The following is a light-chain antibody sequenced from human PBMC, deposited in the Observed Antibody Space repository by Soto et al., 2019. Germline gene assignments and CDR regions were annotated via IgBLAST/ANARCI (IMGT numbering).Light chain of an antibody. CDR1: QSVSSSY. CDR2: GAS. V-gene: IGKV3-20*01. Sequence: EIVLTQSPGTLSLSPGERATLSCRASQSVSSSYLAWYQQKPGQAPMLLIYGASSRATGIPDRFSGSGSGTDFTLTISRLEPEDFAAYYCQQYGSSPCAFGQGTKVEIK. CDR3: QQYGSSPCA. J-gene: IGKJ1*01.